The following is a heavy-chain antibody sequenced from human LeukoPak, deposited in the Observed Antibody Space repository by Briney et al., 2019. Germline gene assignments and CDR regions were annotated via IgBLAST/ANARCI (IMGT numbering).Heavy chain of an antibody. Sequence: PGGSLRLSCGASGFIFGSSWMSWVRQAPGKGLEWVANIKQDGSERYYVDSVKGQFTISRDNTKNSLYLQMNSLRAEDTAVYYCARHTGTYFDYWGQGTLVTVSS. CDR2: IKQDGSER. CDR1: GFIFGSSW. CDR3: ARHTGTYFDY. D-gene: IGHD1-26*01. V-gene: IGHV3-7*01. J-gene: IGHJ4*02.